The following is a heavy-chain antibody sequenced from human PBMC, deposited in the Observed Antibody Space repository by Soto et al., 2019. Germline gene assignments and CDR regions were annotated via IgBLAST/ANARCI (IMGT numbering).Heavy chain of an antibody. CDR3: ARVDSGYDYVYYYMDV. V-gene: IGHV3-23*01. D-gene: IGHD5-12*01. CDR2: VISSGGST. Sequence: GGSLRLSCAASGFTFASYDMSWVRQAPGKGLEWVSSVISSGGSTYYADSVKGRFTISRDNSKNTLYLQMNSLRAEDTAVYYCARVDSGYDYVYYYMDVWGKGTTVTVSS. CDR1: GFTFASYD. J-gene: IGHJ6*03.